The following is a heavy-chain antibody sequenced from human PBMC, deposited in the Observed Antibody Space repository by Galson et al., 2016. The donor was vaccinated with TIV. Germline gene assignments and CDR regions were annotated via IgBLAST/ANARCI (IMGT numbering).Heavy chain of an antibody. V-gene: IGHV2-70*11. CDR2: IDWDDGK. CDR1: GFSLSTSGLC. CDR3: ARTRSAVAGASDI. J-gene: IGHJ3*02. D-gene: IGHD6-19*01. Sequence: PALVKPTQTLTLTCTFSGFSLSTSGLCVSWIRQPPGKALEWLARIDWDDGKYYSTSLKTRLTISKDTPKNQVVLIMTNMDPVDTATYYCARTRSAVAGASDIWGQGTMVTVSP.